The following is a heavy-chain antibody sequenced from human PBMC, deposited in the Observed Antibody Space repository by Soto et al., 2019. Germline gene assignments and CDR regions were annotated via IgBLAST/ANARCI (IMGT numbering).Heavy chain of an antibody. J-gene: IGHJ3*02. CDR1: GFSFSSYA. V-gene: IGHV3-23*01. CDR3: AHAYYYDSRGSWDAFGI. CDR2: ISGSGDST. Sequence: GGSLRLSGAASGFSFSSYAMRWVRQAPGKGLEWVSAISGSGDSTYYADSVKGRFTISRDNSKNTLYLQMNSLSAEDTAVYYCAHAYYYDSRGSWDAFGIGCQGTMVTVSS. D-gene: IGHD3-22*01.